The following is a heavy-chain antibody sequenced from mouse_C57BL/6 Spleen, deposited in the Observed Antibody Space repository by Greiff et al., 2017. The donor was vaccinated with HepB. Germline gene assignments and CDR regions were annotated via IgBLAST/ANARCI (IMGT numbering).Heavy chain of an antibody. J-gene: IGHJ1*03. V-gene: IGHV14-2*01. D-gene: IGHD1-1*01. Sequence: VQLQQSGAELVKPGASVKLSCTASGFNIKDYYMHWVKQRTEQGLEWIGRIETEDGETKYAPKFQGKATITADTSSNTAYLQLSSLTSEDTAVYYCAYYYGSSDWYFDVWGTGTTVTVSS. CDR1: GFNIKDYY. CDR3: AYYYGSSDWYFDV. CDR2: IETEDGET.